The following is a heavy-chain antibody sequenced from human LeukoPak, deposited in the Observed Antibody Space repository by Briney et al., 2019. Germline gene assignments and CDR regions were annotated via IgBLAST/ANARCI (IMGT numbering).Heavy chain of an antibody. J-gene: IGHJ4*02. CDR1: VFTFSSYG. Sequence: GGSLRLFCGASVFTFSSYGMHWVRQAPGKALEGVAFIRYDGSNEYYADSVKGRFTISRHNSKYTLYLQMNSLRAEDTAVYYCAKDMALLWFGDFDYWGQETLVTVSS. CDR3: AKDMALLWFGDFDY. D-gene: IGHD3-10*01. V-gene: IGHV3-30*02. CDR2: IRYDGSNE.